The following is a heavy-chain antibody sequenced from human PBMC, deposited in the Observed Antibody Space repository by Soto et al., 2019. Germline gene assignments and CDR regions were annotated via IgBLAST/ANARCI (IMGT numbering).Heavy chain of an antibody. V-gene: IGHV3-30*18. D-gene: IGHD1-26*01. CDR2: ISYDGSNK. CDR3: AKDLVGSYDY. Sequence: QVQLVESGGGVVQPGRSLRLSCAASGFTFSSYGMHWVRQAPGKGLEWVAVISYDGSNKYYADSAKGRFTISRDNSKNTLYLQMNSLRAEDTAVYYCAKDLVGSYDYWGQGTLVTVSS. CDR1: GFTFSSYG. J-gene: IGHJ4*02.